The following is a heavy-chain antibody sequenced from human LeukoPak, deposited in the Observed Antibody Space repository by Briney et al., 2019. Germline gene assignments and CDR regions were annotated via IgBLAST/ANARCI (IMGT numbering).Heavy chain of an antibody. J-gene: IGHJ4*02. Sequence: GESLKISCKASGYTFTSYDINWVRQATGQGLEWMGWMNPNSGNTGYAQKFQGRVTMTRNTSISTAYMELSSLRSEDTAVYYCARTRRVRGVIISPSDYWGQGTLVTVSS. D-gene: IGHD3-10*01. CDR1: GYTFTSYD. CDR2: MNPNSGNT. V-gene: IGHV1-8*01. CDR3: ARTRRVRGVIISPSDY.